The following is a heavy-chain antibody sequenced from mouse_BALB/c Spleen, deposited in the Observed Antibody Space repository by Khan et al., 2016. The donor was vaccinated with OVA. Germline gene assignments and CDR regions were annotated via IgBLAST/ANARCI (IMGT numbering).Heavy chain of an antibody. CDR1: GYTFSSYW. D-gene: IGHD2-2*01. CDR2: ILPGRGSI. Sequence: QVQLQQSGAELMKPGASVKISCKATGYTFSSYWIEWLKQRPGHGLEWIGDILPGRGSINYNEKFKGKATFNADTYSNTAYMQVSSLTSEDFAVYYCARGGYGGFAYWGQGTLVTVSA. J-gene: IGHJ3*01. CDR3: ARGGYGGFAY. V-gene: IGHV1-9*01.